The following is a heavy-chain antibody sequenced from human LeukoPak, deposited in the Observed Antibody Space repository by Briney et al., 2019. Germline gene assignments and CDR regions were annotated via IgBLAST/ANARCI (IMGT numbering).Heavy chain of an antibody. D-gene: IGHD6-19*01. CDR3: ARSSVAGTRGLH. CDR2: ISSSSSTI. J-gene: IGHJ4*02. V-gene: IGHV3-11*04. CDR1: GFAVSDNY. Sequence: GGSLRLSCAVSGFAVSDNYMSWIRQAPGKGLEWVSYISSSSSTIYYADSVKGRFTISRDNAKNSLYLQMNSLRAEDTAVYYCARSSVAGTRGLHWGQGTLVTVSS.